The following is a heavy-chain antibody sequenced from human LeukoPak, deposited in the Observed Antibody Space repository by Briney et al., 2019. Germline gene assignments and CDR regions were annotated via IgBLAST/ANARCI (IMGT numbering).Heavy chain of an antibody. Sequence: GGSLRLSCAASGFTFSSYAMSWVRQAPGKGLEWVSAISASGVSTFYADSVKGRFTISRDNAKNTLYLQMNSLRAEDTAVYYCARGLSGYSSSLGYWGQGTLVTVSS. D-gene: IGHD6-6*01. CDR2: ISASGVST. J-gene: IGHJ4*02. V-gene: IGHV3-23*01. CDR1: GFTFSSYA. CDR3: ARGLSGYSSSLGY.